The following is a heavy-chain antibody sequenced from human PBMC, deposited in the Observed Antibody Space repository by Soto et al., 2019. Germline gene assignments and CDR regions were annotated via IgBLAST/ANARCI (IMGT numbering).Heavy chain of an antibody. Sequence: GSSVKVSCKASGGTFSSYTISWVRQAPGQGLEWMGRIIPILGIANYAQKFQGRVTITADKSTSTAYMELSSLRSEDTAVYYCASNLDYGDYGPDYWGQGTLVTVSS. D-gene: IGHD4-17*01. CDR3: ASNLDYGDYGPDY. V-gene: IGHV1-69*02. CDR1: GGTFSSYT. CDR2: IIPILGIA. J-gene: IGHJ4*02.